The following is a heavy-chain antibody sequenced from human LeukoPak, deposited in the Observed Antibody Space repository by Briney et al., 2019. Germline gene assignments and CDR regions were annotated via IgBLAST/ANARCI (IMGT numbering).Heavy chain of an antibody. CDR1: GFTFSSYG. V-gene: IGHV3-30*19. J-gene: IGHJ4*02. CDR2: ISYDGSNK. Sequence: GGSLRLSCAASGFTFSSYGMHWIRQAPGKGLEWVAVISYDGSNKYYADSVKGRFTISRDNSKNTLYLQMNSLRAEDTAVYYCARGYPGYSYGYGYYFDYWGQGTLVTVSS. CDR3: ARGYPGYSYGYGYYFDY. D-gene: IGHD5-18*01.